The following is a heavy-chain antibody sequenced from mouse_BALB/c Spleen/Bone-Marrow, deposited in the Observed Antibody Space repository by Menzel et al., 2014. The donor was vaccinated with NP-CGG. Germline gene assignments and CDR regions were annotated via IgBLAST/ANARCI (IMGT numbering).Heavy chain of an antibody. Sequence: QVQLQQSGPGLVAPSQSLSITCTVSGFSLTSYAIHWVRQPPGKGLEWLGVIWTGGITDYNSALMSRLSISKDNSKSQVFLKMTSLQTDDTAMYYCARGILGPWFAYWGQGTLVTVSS. CDR3: ARGILGPWFAY. D-gene: IGHD4-1*01. CDR1: GFSLTSYA. CDR2: IWTGGIT. V-gene: IGHV2-9*02. J-gene: IGHJ3*01.